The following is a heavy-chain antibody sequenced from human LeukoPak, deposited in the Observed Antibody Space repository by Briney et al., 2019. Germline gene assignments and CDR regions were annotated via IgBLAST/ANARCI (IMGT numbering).Heavy chain of an antibody. J-gene: IGHJ4*02. V-gene: IGHV4-59*08. D-gene: IGHD3-10*01. CDR2: IYCSGST. Sequence: PSETLSLTCTVSGGSISSYYWSWIRQPPGKGLEWIGYIYCSGSTNYNPSLKSRVTISVDTSKNQFSLKLSSVTAADTAVYYCARATYREVNYWGQGTLVTVSS. CDR3: ARATYREVNY. CDR1: GGSISSYY.